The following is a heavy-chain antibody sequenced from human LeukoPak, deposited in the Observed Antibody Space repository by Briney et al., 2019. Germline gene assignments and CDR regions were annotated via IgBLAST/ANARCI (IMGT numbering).Heavy chain of an antibody. V-gene: IGHV3-9*01. D-gene: IGHD1-26*01. CDR1: GFTFDDYA. J-gene: IGHJ4*02. CDR3: AKDHGSH. Sequence: GRSLRPSCAASGFTFDDYAMHWVRQAPGKGLEWVSGISWNSGSIGYADSVKGRFAISRDNAKNSLYLQMNSLRAEDTALYYCAKDHGSHWGQGTLVTVSS. CDR2: ISWNSGSI.